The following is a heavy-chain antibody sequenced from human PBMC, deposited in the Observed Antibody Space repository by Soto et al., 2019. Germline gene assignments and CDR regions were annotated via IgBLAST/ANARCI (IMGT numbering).Heavy chain of an antibody. J-gene: IGHJ6*02. Sequence: GGSLRLSCVASGLTVSHNYMAWVRQAPEMGLEWVSILYTEGTTYYADSVKSRFTISRDSSKNTLFLQMDSLRAEDTAVYYCVRPRPSGENYGMDVWGQGTTVTVS. CDR2: LYTEGTT. CDR3: VRPRPSGENYGMDV. V-gene: IGHV3-53*01. CDR1: GLTVSHNY. D-gene: IGHD3-16*01.